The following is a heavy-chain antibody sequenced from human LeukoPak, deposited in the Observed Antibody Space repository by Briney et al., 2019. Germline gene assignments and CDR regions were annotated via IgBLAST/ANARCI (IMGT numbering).Heavy chain of an antibody. J-gene: IGHJ4*02. V-gene: IGHV1-69*06. CDR1: GYTLTELS. CDR2: IIPIFGTA. Sequence: SLKVSCKVSGYTLTELSMHWVRQAPGQGLEWMGGIIPIFGTANYAQKFQGRVTITADKSTSTAYMELSSLRSEDTAVYYCARGRYYDSSGHFDYWGQGTLVTVSS. CDR3: ARGRYYDSSGHFDY. D-gene: IGHD3-22*01.